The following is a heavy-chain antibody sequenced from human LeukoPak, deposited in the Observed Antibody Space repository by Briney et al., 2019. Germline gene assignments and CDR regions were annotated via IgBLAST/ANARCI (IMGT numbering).Heavy chain of an antibody. D-gene: IGHD5-12*01. CDR1: GGTFSSYV. CDR3: ARSFWFKSGYDLDY. Sequence: PGASVKVSCKASGGTFSSYVISWVRQAPGQGLEWMGGIIPIFGTANYAQKFQGRVTITADESTSTAYMELSSLRSEDTAVYYCARSFWFKSGYDLDYWGQGTLVTVSS. V-gene: IGHV1-69*13. J-gene: IGHJ4*02. CDR2: IIPIFGTA.